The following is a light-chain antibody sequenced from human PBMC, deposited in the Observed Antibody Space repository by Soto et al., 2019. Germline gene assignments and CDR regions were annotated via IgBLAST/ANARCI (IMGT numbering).Light chain of an antibody. J-gene: IGLJ2*01. CDR3: KSYDTKSVI. V-gene: IGLV6-57*02. CDR2: ADN. Sequence: NFMLTQPHSVSESPGKTVTISCTGSGGTVASNYVQWYQQRPGSAPTAVIYADNERPSGVPDRFSGSIDRSSNSASLTISGLKPEDEADYYCKSYDTKSVIFGGGTKLTVL. CDR1: GGTVASNY.